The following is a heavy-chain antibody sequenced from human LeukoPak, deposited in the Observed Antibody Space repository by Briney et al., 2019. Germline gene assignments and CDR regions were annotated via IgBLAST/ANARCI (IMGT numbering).Heavy chain of an antibody. V-gene: IGHV1-24*01. Sequence: VSVKVSCKVSGYTLTELSMHWVRQAPGKGLEWMGGFDPEDGETIYAQKFQGRVTMTEDTSTDTAYMELSSLRSEDTAVYYCATDQRDSGSYYKAQVGYWGQGTLVTVSS. D-gene: IGHD1-26*01. CDR3: ATDQRDSGSYYKAQVGY. CDR1: GYTLTELS. CDR2: FDPEDGET. J-gene: IGHJ4*02.